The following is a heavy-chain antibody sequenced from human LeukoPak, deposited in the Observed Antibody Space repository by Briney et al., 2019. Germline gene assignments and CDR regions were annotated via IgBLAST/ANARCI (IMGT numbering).Heavy chain of an antibody. CDR2: ISYDGSNK. V-gene: IGHV3-30*04. Sequence: GGSLRLSCAASGFTFSSYAMHWVRQAPGKGLDGVAVISYDGSNKYYADSVKGRFTISRDNSKNTLYLQMNSLRLEDTAVYYCAKDEGFRAAAEGTPDYWGQETLVTVSS. D-gene: IGHD6-13*01. CDR1: GFTFSSYA. CDR3: AKDEGFRAAAEGTPDY. J-gene: IGHJ4*02.